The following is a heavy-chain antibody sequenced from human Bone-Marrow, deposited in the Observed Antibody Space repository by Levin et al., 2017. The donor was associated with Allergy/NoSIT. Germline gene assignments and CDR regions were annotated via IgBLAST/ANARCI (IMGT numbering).Heavy chain of an antibody. CDR2: VFYSGST. CDR3: AGVPTTGPFSYWYVDL. D-gene: IGHD3-9*01. Sequence: SCSVSSDSITNYYWSWIRQPPGKGLEWIGYVFYSGSTNYNPSLQSRVTMSVDTSKNQFSLKLGSVTAADTAVYFCAGVPTTGPFSYWYVDLWGRGTLVTVSS. J-gene: IGHJ2*01. V-gene: IGHV4-59*01. CDR1: SDSITNYY.